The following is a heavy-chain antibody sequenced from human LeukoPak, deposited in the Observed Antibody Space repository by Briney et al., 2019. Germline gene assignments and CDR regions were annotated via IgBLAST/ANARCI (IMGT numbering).Heavy chain of an antibody. D-gene: IGHD6-13*01. V-gene: IGHV3-9*01. J-gene: IGHJ5*02. CDR1: GFTFDDYA. Sequence: GGSLRLSCAASGFTFDDYAMHWVRQAPGRGLEWVSGISWNSGSIGYADSVKGRFTISRDNAKNSLYLQMNSLRAEDTALYYCAKDRIAAAGIFSNWFDPWGQGTLVTVSS. CDR3: AKDRIAAAGIFSNWFDP. CDR2: ISWNSGSI.